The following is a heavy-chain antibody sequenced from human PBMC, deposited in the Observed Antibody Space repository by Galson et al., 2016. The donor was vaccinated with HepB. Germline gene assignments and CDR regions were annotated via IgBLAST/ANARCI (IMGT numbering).Heavy chain of an antibody. CDR1: GGSISSDYW. CDR2: MYHSGST. Sequence: SETLSLTCAVSGGSISSDYWWSWVRQSPDKGLEWIGEMYHSGSTNHNPPLKSRVTMSIDKSKNQFSLKLISVTAADTAVYYCARGGNSPDGFDYWGQGILVTVSS. J-gene: IGHJ4*02. V-gene: IGHV4-4*02. D-gene: IGHD4-23*01. CDR3: ARGGNSPDGFDY.